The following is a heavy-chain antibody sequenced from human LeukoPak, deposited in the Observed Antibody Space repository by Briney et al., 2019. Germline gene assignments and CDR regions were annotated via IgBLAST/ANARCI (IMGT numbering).Heavy chain of an antibody. J-gene: IGHJ6*03. CDR1: GGSFSGYY. V-gene: IGHV4-34*01. CDR2: INHSGST. CDR3: AATYYDFWSGFHRATYYMDV. Sequence: SETLSLTCAVYGGSFSGYYWSWICQPPRKGLEWIGEINHSGSTNYNPSLKSRATISVDTSKNQFSLKLSSVTAADTAVYYCAATYYDFWSGFHRATYYMDVWGKGTTVTVSS. D-gene: IGHD3-3*01.